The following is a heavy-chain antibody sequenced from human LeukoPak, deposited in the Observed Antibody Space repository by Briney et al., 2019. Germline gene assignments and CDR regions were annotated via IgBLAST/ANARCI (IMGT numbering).Heavy chain of an antibody. CDR2: IYNGGST. D-gene: IGHD1-26*01. Sequence: PSETLSLTCTVSGASISRDYWTWIRQPPGKGLEGIVYIYNGGSTTYSPSLNSRVTISLDTSNNQASLRLRSVTAADTAVYYCAKGGTYGGGADYWGQGTLVTVSS. V-gene: IGHV4-59*01. CDR1: GASISRDY. CDR3: AKGGTYGGGADY. J-gene: IGHJ4*02.